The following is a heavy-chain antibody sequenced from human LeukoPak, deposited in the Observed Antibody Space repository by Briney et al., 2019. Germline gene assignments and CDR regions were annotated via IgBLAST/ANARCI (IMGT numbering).Heavy chain of an antibody. D-gene: IGHD6-19*01. V-gene: IGHV3-48*03. CDR2: ISSSGTTR. Sequence: LSYAASGFAFSVYEMYWLRQAPGKGLEWVSYISSSGTTRYYADSVKGRFTISRDNAKNSLYLQMNSLRAEDTAVYYCTTLTVASSFDYWGQGTLVTVSS. CDR1: GFAFSVYE. CDR3: TTLTVASSFDY. J-gene: IGHJ4*02.